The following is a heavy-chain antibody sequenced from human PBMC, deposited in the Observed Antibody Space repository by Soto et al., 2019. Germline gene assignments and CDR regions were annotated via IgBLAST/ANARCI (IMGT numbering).Heavy chain of an antibody. CDR3: ATMGTPATGLYYFDN. J-gene: IGHJ4*02. V-gene: IGHV4-30-4*01. CDR2: MSYCGIT. D-gene: IGHD1-7*01. Sequence: QVQLQESGPGLVKPSQTLSLTCTVSGVSISSGSYYWSWIRQPPGKGLEWIGFMSYCGITSYNASLKSRITMSVDPSKSQFSLSLSFVTAADTAVYYCATMGTPATGLYYFDNWGQGTLVTVSS. CDR1: GVSISSGSYY.